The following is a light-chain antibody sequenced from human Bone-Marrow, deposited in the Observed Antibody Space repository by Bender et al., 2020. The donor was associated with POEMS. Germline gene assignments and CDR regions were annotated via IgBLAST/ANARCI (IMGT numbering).Light chain of an antibody. CDR2: DVT. CDR1: SDDVGHYNF. V-gene: IGLV2-11*01. CDR3: CSYAGSFTVI. J-gene: IGLJ2*01. Sequence: QSALTQPASVSGSPGQSITISCTGSSDDVGHYNFVSWYQQYPGKVPQLIIYDVTQRPSGVPDRFSGSKSGTTASLTISGLQAEDEADYYCCSYAGSFTVIFGGGTKLTVL.